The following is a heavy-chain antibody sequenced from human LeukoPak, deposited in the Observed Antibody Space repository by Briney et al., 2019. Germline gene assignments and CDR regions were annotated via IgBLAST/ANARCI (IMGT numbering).Heavy chain of an antibody. CDR3: ARVPSYSGYDYFDY. J-gene: IGHJ4*02. Sequence: SETLSLTCTVSGDSISSGSYYWSWIRQPPGKGLEWIGYIYYSGSTNYNPSLKSRVTISVDTSKNQFSLKLSSVTAADTAVYYCARVPSYSGYDYFDYWGQGTLVTVSS. CDR2: IYYSGST. V-gene: IGHV4-61*01. CDR1: GDSISSGSYY. D-gene: IGHD5-12*01.